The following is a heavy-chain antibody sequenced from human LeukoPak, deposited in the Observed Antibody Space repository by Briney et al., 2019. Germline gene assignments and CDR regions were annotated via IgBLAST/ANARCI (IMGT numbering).Heavy chain of an antibody. CDR3: AKGRRRHYGDYVAF. J-gene: IGHJ4*02. D-gene: IGHD4-17*01. V-gene: IGHV3-23*01. Sequence: PGGSLRLSCDASGFTVNSYAMNWVRQAPGKGLEWVSVISASGDNTYYADSVKGRFTISRDNSKNTVYLQMNSLRADDTAVYHCAKGRRRHYGDYVAFWGQGTLVTVSS. CDR2: ISASGDNT. CDR1: GFTVNSYA.